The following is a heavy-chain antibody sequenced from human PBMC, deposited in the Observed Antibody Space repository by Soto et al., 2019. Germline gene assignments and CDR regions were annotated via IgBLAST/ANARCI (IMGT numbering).Heavy chain of an antibody. CDR3: ASRYGPSEFDH. CDR1: GDSISSSSYY. D-gene: IGHD3-9*01. V-gene: IGHV4-39*01. CDR2: INGNGGT. J-gene: IGHJ4*02. Sequence: QLQLEESGPGLVKSSETLSLTCSVSGDSISSSSYYWGWIRQSPGEGLEWIGNINGNGGTKYNPSLSSRVIISVDTSPNQFSLRLTAVNAADTAVYYCASRYGPSEFDHWGQGSLVTLSS.